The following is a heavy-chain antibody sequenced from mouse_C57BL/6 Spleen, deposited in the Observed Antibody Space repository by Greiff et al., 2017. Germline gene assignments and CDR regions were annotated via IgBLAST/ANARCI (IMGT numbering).Heavy chain of an antibody. V-gene: IGHV1-69*01. CDR2: IDPSDSYT. CDR1: GYTFTSYW. CDR3: AMIHYAMDY. D-gene: IGHD2-4*01. Sequence: QVQLQQPGAELVMPGASVKLSCKASGYTFTSYWMHWVKQRPGQGLEWIGEIDPSDSYTNYNQKFKGKSTLTVDKSSSTAYMQLSSLTSEDSAVYCCAMIHYAMDYWGQGTSVTVSS. J-gene: IGHJ4*01.